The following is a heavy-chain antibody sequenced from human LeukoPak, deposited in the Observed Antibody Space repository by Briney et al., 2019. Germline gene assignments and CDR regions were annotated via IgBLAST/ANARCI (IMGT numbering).Heavy chain of an antibody. J-gene: IGHJ4*02. V-gene: IGHV3-21*01. CDR2: ISSSGSDI. Sequence: GGSLRLFCAASGFTFSAYRMNWVRQAPGKGLEWVSSISSSGSDIHYADSVKGRFTISRDNAKNSLYLQMNSLRADDTAVYYCAMTFDYWGQGTLVTVSS. CDR3: AMTFDY. CDR1: GFTFSAYR.